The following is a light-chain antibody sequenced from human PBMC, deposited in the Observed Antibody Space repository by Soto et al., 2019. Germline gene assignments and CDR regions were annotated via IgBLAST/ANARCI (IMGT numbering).Light chain of an antibody. V-gene: IGKV3-15*01. J-gene: IGKJ4*01. Sequence: EMVMTQSPATLSVSPGERATLSCRASQSVGSNLAWYQQKPGQSPRLLISGASARATGIPDRFSGSGSGTDFTLTVSSLQSEDFAVYYCQQYNNWPLTFGGGTTVEIK. CDR3: QQYNNWPLT. CDR1: QSVGSN. CDR2: GAS.